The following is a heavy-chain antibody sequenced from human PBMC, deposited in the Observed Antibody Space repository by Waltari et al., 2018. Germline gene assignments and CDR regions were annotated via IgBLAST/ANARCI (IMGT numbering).Heavy chain of an antibody. CDR2: ITGSGGTT. CDR1: GFTFSLFA. V-gene: IGHV3-23*01. Sequence: EVQLLESGGDLVQPGGSLRLSCTVSGFTFSLFAMSWVRKAQGKGPEWVSAITGSGGTTYYADSVKGQFTISRDNSKNTVYLQMNNLRAEDTAVYYCAKDRKGGNPNDAFDIWGQGTMVTVSS. J-gene: IGHJ3*02. CDR3: AKDRKGGNPNDAFDI. D-gene: IGHD2-15*01.